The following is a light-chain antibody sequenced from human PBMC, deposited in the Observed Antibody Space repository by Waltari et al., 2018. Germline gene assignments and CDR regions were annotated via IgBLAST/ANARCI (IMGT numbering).Light chain of an antibody. CDR2: DVS. CDR1: SSDVGGYNY. V-gene: IGLV2-14*01. J-gene: IGLJ2*01. Sequence: QSALTQPASVSGSPGQSITISCTGNSSDVGGYNYVSWYQQHPGKAPKLMIYDVSKRPSGVSNRFSGSKSGNTASLTISGLQAEDEADYYCSSYTSSSTYVVFGGGTKLTVL. CDR3: SSYTSSSTYVV.